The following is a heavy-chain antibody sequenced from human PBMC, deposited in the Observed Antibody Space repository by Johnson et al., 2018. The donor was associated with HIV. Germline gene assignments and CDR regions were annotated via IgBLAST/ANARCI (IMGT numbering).Heavy chain of an antibody. CDR3: ARDGPWLQSQRDAFDV. D-gene: IGHD5-24*01. CDR2: ISGGSAGT. V-gene: IGHV3-11*04. Sequence: QVQLVESGGGLIQRGGSLRLSCAASGFTFSDYYMSWVRQAPGKGLEWIAYISGGSAGTFYADSVKGRLTISRDNSKNSLYLQMNSLRAEDTAVYYCARDGPWLQSQRDAFDVWGRGTMVTVSS. CDR1: GFTFSDYY. J-gene: IGHJ3*01.